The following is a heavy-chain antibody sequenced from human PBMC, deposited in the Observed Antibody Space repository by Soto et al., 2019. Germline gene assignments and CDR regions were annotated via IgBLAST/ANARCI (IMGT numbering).Heavy chain of an antibody. CDR2: ISDDGSNK. Sequence: SLRLSCELSGFTFRNYALHWVRQAPGKGLEWVAVISDDGSNKYYADSVKGRFTISRDNSKNTLYLQMNSLRAEDTAVYYCARDRFASSWSYFDYWGQG. J-gene: IGHJ4*02. CDR1: GFTFRNYA. V-gene: IGHV3-30-3*01. CDR3: ARDRFASSWSYFDY. D-gene: IGHD6-13*01.